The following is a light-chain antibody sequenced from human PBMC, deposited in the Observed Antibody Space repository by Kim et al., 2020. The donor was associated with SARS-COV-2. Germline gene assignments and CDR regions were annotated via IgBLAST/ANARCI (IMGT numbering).Light chain of an antibody. CDR3: QTWGTGIHV. CDR1: SGHSSSA. CDR2: LNSDGSH. J-gene: IGLJ3*02. V-gene: IGLV4-69*01. Sequence: SVKLTCPLSSGHSSSAIAWHQQQPEKGPRYLMKLNSDGSHSKGDGIPDRFSGSSSGAERYLTISSLQSEDEADYYCQTWGTGIHVFGGGTQLTVL.